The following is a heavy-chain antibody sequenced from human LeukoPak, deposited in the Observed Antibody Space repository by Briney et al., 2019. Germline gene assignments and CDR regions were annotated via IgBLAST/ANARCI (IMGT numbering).Heavy chain of an antibody. D-gene: IGHD2-15*01. V-gene: IGHV3-11*06. CDR1: GFTFSDYY. Sequence: PGGSLRLSCAASGFTFSDYYMSWIRQAPGKGLEWVSYISSSSSYTNYADSVKGRFTISRDNAKNSLYLQMNSLRAEDTAVYYCATRICSGGSCADGGMDVWGKGTTVTVSS. J-gene: IGHJ6*04. CDR3: ATRICSGGSCADGGMDV. CDR2: ISSSSSYT.